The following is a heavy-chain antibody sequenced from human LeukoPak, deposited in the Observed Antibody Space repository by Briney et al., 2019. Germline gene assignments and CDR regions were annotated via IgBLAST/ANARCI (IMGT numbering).Heavy chain of an antibody. Sequence: SVKLSCTASGGTFSSYTFSWVRQPPGQGLEWVGRIIPILGIANYAQKFPGRVTITADKSTSTAYMELSSLRSEDTAVYYCARGGLMPADNWFDPWGQGTLVTVSS. CDR3: ARGGLMPADNWFDP. CDR1: GGTFSSYT. CDR2: IIPILGIA. V-gene: IGHV1-69*02. D-gene: IGHD3-16*01. J-gene: IGHJ5*02.